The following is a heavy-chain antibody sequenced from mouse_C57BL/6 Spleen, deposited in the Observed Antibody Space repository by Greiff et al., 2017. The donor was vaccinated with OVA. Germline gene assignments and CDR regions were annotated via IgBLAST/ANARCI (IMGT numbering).Heavy chain of an antibody. Sequence: QVQLKQPGAELVKPGASVKLSCKASGYTFTSYWMQWVKQRPGQGLEWIGEIDPSDSYTNYNQKFKGKATLTVDTSSSTAYMQLSSLTSEDSAVYYCARSGETSYGNYFYYFDYWGQGTTLTVSS. J-gene: IGHJ2*01. V-gene: IGHV1-50*01. CDR1: GYTFTSYW. D-gene: IGHD2-1*01. CDR3: ARSGETSYGNYFYYFDY. CDR2: IDPSDSYT.